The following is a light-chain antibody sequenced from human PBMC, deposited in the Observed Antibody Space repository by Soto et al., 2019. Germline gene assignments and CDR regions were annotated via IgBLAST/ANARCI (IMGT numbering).Light chain of an antibody. V-gene: IGLV1-44*01. CDR2: SSN. CDR1: HSNIGRNS. Sequence: QSVLTQPPSASGTPGQRVTIPCSGTHSNIGRNSVNWCLQLPGTAPRLLIFSSNQRPLGVPDRFSGSRSGTSASLAITGLRSEDDAYYYCAAWDDSLNGRVFGGGTKLTVL. CDR3: AAWDDSLNGRV. J-gene: IGLJ3*02.